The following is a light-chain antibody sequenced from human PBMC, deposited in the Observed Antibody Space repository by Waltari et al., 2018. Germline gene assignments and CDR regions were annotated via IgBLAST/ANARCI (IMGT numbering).Light chain of an antibody. CDR2: VAS. Sequence: IQMTQSPSSLSASVGDRVTITCRASQSISTSLNWYQQIPGKAPKLLIYVASTLQSGVPSRFSGSGSGTDFSLTISSLQPEDFATYYCQQSHSSPLTFGGGTKVE. V-gene: IGKV1-39*01. CDR3: QQSHSSPLT. CDR1: QSISTS. J-gene: IGKJ4*01.